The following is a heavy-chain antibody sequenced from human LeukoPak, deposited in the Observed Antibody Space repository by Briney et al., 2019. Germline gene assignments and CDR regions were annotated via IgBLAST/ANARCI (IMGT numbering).Heavy chain of an antibody. CDR3: ARATLDN. V-gene: IGHV3-53*01. J-gene: IGHJ4*02. CDR1: GFTVSNNY. CDR2: IYSGGST. Sequence: HTGGSLRLSCAASGFTVSNNYISWVRQAPGKGLEWVSLIYSGGSTKYADSVKARFTISRDNSKNTVYLQMNSLRADHTAVYYCARATLDNWGQGTLVTVSS.